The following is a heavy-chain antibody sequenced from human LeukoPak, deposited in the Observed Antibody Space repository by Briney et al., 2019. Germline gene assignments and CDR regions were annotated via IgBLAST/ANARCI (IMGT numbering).Heavy chain of an antibody. CDR1: GGSISSGSYY. V-gene: IGHV4-39*01. CDR2: IYYSGST. D-gene: IGHD5-12*01. CDR3: TKGLATHFDY. Sequence: SETLSLTCTVSGGSISSGSYYWGWIRQPPGKGLEWIGSIYYSGSTYYNPSLKSRVTISVDTSKNQFSLKLSSVTAADTAVYYCTKGLATHFDYWGQGTLVTVSS. J-gene: IGHJ4*02.